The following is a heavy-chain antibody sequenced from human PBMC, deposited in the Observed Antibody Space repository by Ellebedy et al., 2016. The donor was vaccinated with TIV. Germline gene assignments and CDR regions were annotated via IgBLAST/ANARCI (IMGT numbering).Heavy chain of an antibody. D-gene: IGHD4-17*01. Sequence: SETLSLTCTVSGGSIRSSTYYWGWIRQPPGKGLEWIGSIYYSGSTYYNPSLKSRVTISVDTSKNQWSLKVGSVTAADTAVYFCARLFVGLRPPDYWGQGTLVTVSP. V-gene: IGHV4-39*01. J-gene: IGHJ4*02. CDR2: IYYSGST. CDR1: GGSIRSSTYY. CDR3: ARLFVGLRPPDY.